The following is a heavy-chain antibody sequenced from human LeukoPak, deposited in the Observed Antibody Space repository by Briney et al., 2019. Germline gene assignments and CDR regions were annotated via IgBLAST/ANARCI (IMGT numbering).Heavy chain of an antibody. D-gene: IGHD2-2*01. CDR2: INPNSGGT. Sequence: ASVKVSFKASGYTFTDYYIHWVRQAPGQGLEWMGWINPNSGGTRNAQKFEGRVTVTRDTSITTAYMELSRLRSDDTAVYYCARDGGKDCSSTSCLLGTWGQGTLVTVSS. CDR1: GYTFTDYY. CDR3: ARDGGKDCSSTSCLLGT. V-gene: IGHV1-2*02. J-gene: IGHJ5*02.